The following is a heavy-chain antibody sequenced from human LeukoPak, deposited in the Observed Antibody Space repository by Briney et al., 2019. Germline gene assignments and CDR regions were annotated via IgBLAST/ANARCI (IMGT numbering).Heavy chain of an antibody. CDR1: GFTFSSYS. D-gene: IGHD3-22*01. CDR2: ISSSSSTI. Sequence: PGGSLRLSCAASGFTFSSYSMNWVRQAPGKGLEWVSYISSSSSTIYYADSVKGRFTISRDNSKNTLYLQMNSLRAEDTAVYYCAKDLREYYDSSGFYWGQGTLVTVSS. J-gene: IGHJ4*02. CDR3: AKDLREYYDSSGFY. V-gene: IGHV3-48*01.